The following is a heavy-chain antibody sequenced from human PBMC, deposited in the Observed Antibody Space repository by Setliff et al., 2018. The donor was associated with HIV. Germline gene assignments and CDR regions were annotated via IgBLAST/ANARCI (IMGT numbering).Heavy chain of an antibody. V-gene: IGHV4-61*09. D-gene: IGHD5-12*01. CDR1: GGSITSGNYF. CDR3: ARDARWLQFPYFDY. Sequence: PSETLSLTCTVSGGSITSGNYFWTRIRQPAGKGLEWIGHIFTDGRTNYNPSFRSRVTISVDSSKNQFSLKLSSVTAADTAVYYCARDARWLQFPYFDYWGQVTLVTVSS. CDR2: IFTDGRT. J-gene: IGHJ4*01.